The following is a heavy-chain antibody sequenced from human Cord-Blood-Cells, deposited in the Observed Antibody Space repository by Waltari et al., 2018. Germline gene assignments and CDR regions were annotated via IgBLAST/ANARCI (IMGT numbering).Heavy chain of an antibody. D-gene: IGHD1-26*01. CDR2: IWYDGSNK. J-gene: IGHJ2*01. CDR1: GFTFSSYA. CDR3: ARGGSGSYWYFDL. Sequence: QVQLVASGGGVVQPGRSLRLSCAASGFTFSSYARHWVRQAPGKGLEWVAVIWYDGSNKYYADSVKGRFTISRDNSKNTLYLQMNSLRAEDTAVYYCARGGSGSYWYFDLWGRGTLVTVSS. V-gene: IGHV3-33*01.